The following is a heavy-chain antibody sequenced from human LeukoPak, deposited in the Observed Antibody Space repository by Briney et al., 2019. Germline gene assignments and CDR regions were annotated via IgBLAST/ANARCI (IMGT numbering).Heavy chain of an antibody. CDR3: TTAHSSSWYRAYYYYYGMDV. Sequence: GGSLGPSCAASGFTFSHAWMSWVRQAPGKGLEWVGHIKSKTDGGTTDYAAPVKGRFTISRDDSKNTLYLQMNSLKTEDTAVYYCTTAHSSSWYRAYYYYYGMDVWGKGTTVTVSS. CDR2: IKSKTDGGTT. D-gene: IGHD6-13*01. CDR1: GFTFSHAW. V-gene: IGHV3-15*01. J-gene: IGHJ6*04.